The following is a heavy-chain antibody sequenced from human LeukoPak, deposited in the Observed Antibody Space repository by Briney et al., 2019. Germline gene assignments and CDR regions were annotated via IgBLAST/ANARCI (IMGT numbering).Heavy chain of an antibody. J-gene: IGHJ3*01. CDR1: GFTFSDYY. CDR3: ARDSGGDWGNNLDL. D-gene: IGHD2-21*02. V-gene: IGHV3-11*04. CDR2: ISSSGSTI. Sequence: GGSLRLPCAASGFTFSDYYMSWIRQAPGKGLEWVSYISSSGSTIYYADSVKGRFTISRDNAKNSLYLQMNSLRIEDTAVYYCARDSGGDWGNNLDLWGQGTMVTVSS.